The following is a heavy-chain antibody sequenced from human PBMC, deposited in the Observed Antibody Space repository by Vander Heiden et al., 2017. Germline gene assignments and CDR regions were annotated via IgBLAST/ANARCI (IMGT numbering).Heavy chain of an antibody. V-gene: IGHV3-7*01. CDR1: GFTFSSYW. D-gene: IGHD3-10*01. Sequence: EVQLVEPGGGVVRPGGSLGRPCAASGFTFSSYWMSWVRQAPGKGLEWVANITQDGSEKYYVDSVKGRFTISRDHAKNSLYLKMNSLRAEDTAVYYCARDGSGMLWGQGTLVTVSS. J-gene: IGHJ4*02. CDR3: ARDGSGML. CDR2: ITQDGSEK.